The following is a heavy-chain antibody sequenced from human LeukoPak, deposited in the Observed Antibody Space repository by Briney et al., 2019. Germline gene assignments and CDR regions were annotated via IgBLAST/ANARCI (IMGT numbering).Heavy chain of an antibody. D-gene: IGHD6-13*01. J-gene: IGHJ5*02. CDR3: AKDHPSIAAAVNNWFDP. Sequence: GGSLRLSCAASGFTFSSYSMTWVRQAPGKGLEWVSAISGSGGSTYYADSVKGRFTISRDNSKNTLYLQMNSLRAEDTAVYYCAKDHPSIAAAVNNWFDPWGQGTLVTVSS. CDR1: GFTFSSYS. CDR2: ISGSGGST. V-gene: IGHV3-23*01.